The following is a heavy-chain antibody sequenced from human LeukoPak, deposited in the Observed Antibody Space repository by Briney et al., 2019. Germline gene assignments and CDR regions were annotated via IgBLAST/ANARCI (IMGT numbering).Heavy chain of an antibody. CDR2: IRADNGDT. J-gene: IGHJ1*01. V-gene: IGHV1-18*04. CDR1: GYKFLSHG. CDR3: ARDWPTVIADF. D-gene: IGHD4-11*01. Sequence: GASVRVSCETSGYKFLSHGISWVRQAPGQGLEWLGWIRADNGDTRFAQKFQGRFTMTTDTSTSTAHMELRSLRSDDTAVYYCARDWPTVIADFWGQGTLVTVSS.